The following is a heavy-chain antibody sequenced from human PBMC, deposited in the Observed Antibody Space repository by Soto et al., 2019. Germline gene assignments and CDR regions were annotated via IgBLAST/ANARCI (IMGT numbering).Heavy chain of an antibody. CDR1: GYTFTSYD. CDR3: ARKRSYFGYY. V-gene: IGHV1-8*01. D-gene: IGHD3-9*01. CDR2: MNPNSGNT. J-gene: IGHJ4*02. Sequence: QVQLVQSGAEVKKPGASVKVSCKASGYTFTSYDINWVRQATGQGLEWMGWMNPNSGNTSYAQKFQGRVTMTRNTSIRTDYMKLSSRRSEDMAVYYCARKRSYFGYYWGQGPLVTVSS.